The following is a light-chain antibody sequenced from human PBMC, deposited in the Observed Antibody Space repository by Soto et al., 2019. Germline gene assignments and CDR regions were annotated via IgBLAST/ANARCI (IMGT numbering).Light chain of an antibody. CDR2: DAS. CDR1: QSISSW. Sequence: DIQMTQSPSTLSASVGDRVTITCRASQSISSWLAWYQQRPGKAPKLLIYDASRLQSGVPSRFSGSGPGTEFTLTISSLQPYDFATYYCQQYNSYSGTFGQGTKVEIK. J-gene: IGKJ1*01. V-gene: IGKV1-5*01. CDR3: QQYNSYSGT.